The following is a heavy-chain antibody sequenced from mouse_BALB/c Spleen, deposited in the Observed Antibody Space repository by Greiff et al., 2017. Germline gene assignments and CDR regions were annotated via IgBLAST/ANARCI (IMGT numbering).Heavy chain of an antibody. CDR3: ARGDGYSNQAWFAY. V-gene: IGHV3-2*02. CDR2: ISYSGST. J-gene: IGHJ3*01. CDR1: GYSITSDYA. D-gene: IGHD2-3*01. Sequence: DVQLQESGPGLVKPSQSLSLTCTVTGYSITSDYAWNWIRQFPGNKLEWMGYISYSGSTSYNPSLKSRISITRDTSKNQFFLQLNSVTTEDTATYYCARGDGYSNQAWFAYWGQGTLVTVSA.